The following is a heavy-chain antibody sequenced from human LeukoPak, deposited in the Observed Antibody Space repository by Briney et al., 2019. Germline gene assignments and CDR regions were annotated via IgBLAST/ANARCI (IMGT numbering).Heavy chain of an antibody. CDR2: IGGSGDST. Sequence: GGSLRLSCAASGFTFSNAWMSWVRQAPGQGLEWVSTIGGSGDSTYYVDSVQGRFTISRDNSKNTLYLHMDSLRDEDTAVYHCTRYYYDSNGYRIDYWGQGALVTVTS. CDR3: TRYYYDSNGYRIDY. J-gene: IGHJ4*02. D-gene: IGHD3-22*01. V-gene: IGHV3-23*01. CDR1: GFTFSNAW.